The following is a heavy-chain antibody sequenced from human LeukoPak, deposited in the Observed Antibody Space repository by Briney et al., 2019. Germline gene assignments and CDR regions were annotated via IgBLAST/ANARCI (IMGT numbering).Heavy chain of an antibody. V-gene: IGHV4-59*08. CDR1: GGSISSYF. CDR3: ASHLTGYYSIDY. D-gene: IGHD3-9*01. Sequence: SETLSLTCTVSGGSISSYFWSWIRQPPGKGLEWIGYIYYSGTTNYNPSLKSRVTISGDTPKRQHSLKLSSVTAADTAVYYRASHLTGYYSIDYWGQGTLVTVSS. J-gene: IGHJ4*02. CDR2: IYYSGTT.